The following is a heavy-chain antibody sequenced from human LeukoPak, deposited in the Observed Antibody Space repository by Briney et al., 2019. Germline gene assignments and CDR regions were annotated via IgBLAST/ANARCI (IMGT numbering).Heavy chain of an antibody. CDR1: GFTFSSYD. D-gene: IGHD3-10*01. CDR2: TRYAGSNK. Sequence: LRLSCAASGFTFSSYDMHWVRQAPGKGLEWVAYTRYAGSNKYYADSVKGRFTISRDNSKYTLYLGMNSLRPEDTAVYYCAKRGATGTFDYWGQRTL. CDR3: AKRGATGTFDY. V-gene: IGHV3-30*02. J-gene: IGHJ4*02.